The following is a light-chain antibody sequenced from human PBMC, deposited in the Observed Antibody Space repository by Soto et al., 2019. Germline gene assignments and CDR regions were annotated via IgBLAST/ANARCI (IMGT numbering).Light chain of an antibody. J-gene: IGKJ2*01. V-gene: IGKV3-20*01. Sequence: ETVLTQTPGTLSLSPGARATLSCRASQSVRSSSSAWYQQRPGQAPRLLIYDTSIRDTGIPDRFSGSGSGTDFTLTISRLEPEDFAVYYCEQYGSSPFTFGQGTKLEI. CDR3: EQYGSSPFT. CDR1: QSVRSSS. CDR2: DTS.